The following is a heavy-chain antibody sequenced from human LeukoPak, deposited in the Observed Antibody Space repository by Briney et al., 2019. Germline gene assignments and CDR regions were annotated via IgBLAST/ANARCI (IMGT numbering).Heavy chain of an antibody. CDR2: INPHSGGT. V-gene: IGHV1-2*02. CDR3: ATKTIPGITVAGTAFDV. CDR1: GYTFTAYY. D-gene: IGHD6-19*01. Sequence: VSVKVSCKASGYTFTAYYLHWLRQAPGQGLEWVGWINPHSGGTNFAQNFQGRVTMTRDTSISTAYMELSRMRSDDTAVYYCATKTIPGITVAGTAFDVWGQGTLVTVSS. J-gene: IGHJ3*01.